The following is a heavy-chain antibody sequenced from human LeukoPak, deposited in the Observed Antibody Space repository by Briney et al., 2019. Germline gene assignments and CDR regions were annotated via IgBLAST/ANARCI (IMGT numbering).Heavy chain of an antibody. V-gene: IGHV4-59*08. CDR2: IHYSGST. CDR1: GGSISSYY. D-gene: IGHD6-13*01. J-gene: IGHJ4*02. CDR3: ARGGLAAADSFDY. Sequence: SETLSLTCTVSGGSISSYYWSWIRQPPGKGLEWIGYIHYSGSTDYNPSLKSRVTISVDTSKNQFSLKLSSVTAADAAVYYCARGGLAAADSFDYWGQGTLVTVSS.